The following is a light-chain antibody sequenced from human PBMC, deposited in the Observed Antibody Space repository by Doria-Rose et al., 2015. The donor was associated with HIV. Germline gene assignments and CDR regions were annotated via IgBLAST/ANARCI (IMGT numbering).Light chain of an antibody. J-gene: IGKJ2*01. CDR1: QSLLHTIGYNY. V-gene: IGKV2-28*01. CDR2: LGS. Sequence: SLPVTPGQPASISCRSSQSLLHTIGYNYLDWYLQKPGQSPQLLIYLGSNRASGVPDRFSGSGSGTDSTLKISRVEAEDVGVYYCMQALQTPYTFGRGTKLEIK. CDR3: MQALQTPYT.